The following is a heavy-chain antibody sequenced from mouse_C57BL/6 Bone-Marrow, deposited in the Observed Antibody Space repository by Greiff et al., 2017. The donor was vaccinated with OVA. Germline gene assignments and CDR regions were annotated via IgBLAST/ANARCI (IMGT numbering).Heavy chain of an antibody. D-gene: IGHD1-1*01. CDR2: IFPGSGST. V-gene: IGHV1-75*01. CDR1: GYTFTDYY. CDR3: ARWDTTVVAPYYYAMDY. Sequence: VQLQQSGPELVKPGASVKISCKASGYTFTDYYINWVKQRPGQGLEWIGWIFPGSGSTYYNEKFKGKATLTVDKSSSTAYMLLSSLTSEDSAVYFCARWDTTVVAPYYYAMDYWGQGTSVTVSS. J-gene: IGHJ4*01.